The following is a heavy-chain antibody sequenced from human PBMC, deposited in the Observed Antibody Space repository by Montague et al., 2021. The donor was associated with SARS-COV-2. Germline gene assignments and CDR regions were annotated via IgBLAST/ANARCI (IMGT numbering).Heavy chain of an antibody. CDR3: ARLGDGVVPSPILGVGPYYSYYYMDV. D-gene: IGHD3-10*01. V-gene: IGHV4-34*01. J-gene: IGHJ6*03. Sequence: SETLSLTCAVHGGSFSTYSWNWIRQPPGKGLEWIGEIHHGGSTNYNPPLKSRVTISADTSKNQFSLKLTSVAAADTAVYYCARLGDGVVPSPILGVGPYYSYYYMDVGGKGTTVTVSS. CDR2: IHHGGST. CDR1: GGSFSTYS.